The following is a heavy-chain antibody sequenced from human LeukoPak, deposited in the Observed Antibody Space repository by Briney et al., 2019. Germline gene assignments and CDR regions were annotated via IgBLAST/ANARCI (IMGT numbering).Heavy chain of an antibody. V-gene: IGHV4-30-4*08. D-gene: IGHD4-17*01. CDR1: GGSISSGDYY. Sequence: SQTLSLTCTVSGGSISSGDYYWRWIRQPPGKGLEWIGYIYYSGSTYYSPSLKSRVTISVDTSKNQFSLKLSSVTAADTAVYYCARAEIDYGSGNWGQGTLVTVSS. J-gene: IGHJ4*02. CDR2: IYYSGST. CDR3: ARAEIDYGSGN.